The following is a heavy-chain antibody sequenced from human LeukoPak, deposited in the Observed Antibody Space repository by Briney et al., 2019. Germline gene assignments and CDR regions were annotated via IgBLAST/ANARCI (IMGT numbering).Heavy chain of an antibody. CDR1: GFTFSSYA. Sequence: GGSLRLSCAASGFTFSSYAMSWVRQAPGKGLEWVSAISGSGGSTYYADSVKGRFTISRDNSKNTLYLQMNSLRAEDTAVYYCAKALVGYCSGGSCYPPYYFDYWGQGTLVTVSS. CDR3: AKALVGYCSGGSCYPPYYFDY. V-gene: IGHV3-23*01. J-gene: IGHJ4*02. CDR2: ISGSGGST. D-gene: IGHD2-15*01.